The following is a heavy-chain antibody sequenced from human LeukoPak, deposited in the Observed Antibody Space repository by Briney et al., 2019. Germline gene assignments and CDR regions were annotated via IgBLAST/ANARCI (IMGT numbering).Heavy chain of an antibody. V-gene: IGHV1-18*01. D-gene: IGHD3-22*01. CDR1: GYTFTSYD. Sequence: ASVKVSCKASGYTFTSYDINWVRQAPGQGLEWVGWISNYNGDTRYAQKFQGRVTMTTDTSTRTSNMELRNLGSDDTAVYYCARALYSDSSGYYPGLDHWGQGTLVTVSS. CDR3: ARALYSDSSGYYPGLDH. CDR2: ISNYNGDT. J-gene: IGHJ4*02.